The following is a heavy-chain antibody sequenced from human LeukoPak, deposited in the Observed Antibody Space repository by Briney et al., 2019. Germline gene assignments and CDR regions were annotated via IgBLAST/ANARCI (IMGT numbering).Heavy chain of an antibody. CDR3: ARGARYYDFWSGYPRSNWFDP. CDR2: IIPIFGTA. CDR1: GGTFSSYA. V-gene: IGHV1-69*05. Sequence: GSSVKVSCKASGGTFSSYAISWVRQAPGQGLAWMGGIIPIFGTANYAQKFQGRVTITTDESTSTAYMELSSLRSEDTAVYYCARGARYYDFWSGYPRSNWFDPWGQGTLVTVSS. J-gene: IGHJ5*02. D-gene: IGHD3-3*01.